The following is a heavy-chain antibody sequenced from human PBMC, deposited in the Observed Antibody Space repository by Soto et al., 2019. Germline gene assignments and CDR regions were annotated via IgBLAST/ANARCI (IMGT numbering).Heavy chain of an antibody. Sequence: SGPTLVNPTQTLTLTCTFSGFSLSTSGMCVSWIRQPPGKALEWLALIDWDDDKYYSTSLKTRLTISKDTSKNQVVLTMTNMDPVDTATYYCARTLPYYYDSSGYYYVTYYFDYWGQGTLVTVSS. CDR1: GFSLSTSGMC. CDR2: IDWDDDK. V-gene: IGHV2-70*01. CDR3: ARTLPYYYDSSGYYYVTYYFDY. D-gene: IGHD3-22*01. J-gene: IGHJ4*02.